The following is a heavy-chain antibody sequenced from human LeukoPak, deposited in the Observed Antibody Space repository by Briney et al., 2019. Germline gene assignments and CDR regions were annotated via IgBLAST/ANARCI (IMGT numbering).Heavy chain of an antibody. V-gene: IGHV3-49*04. CDR2: IRSKAYGGTT. CDR1: GFTFGDYA. J-gene: IGHJ4*02. CDR3: TRDRPQDYYASSGYYYPPLFDY. D-gene: IGHD3-22*01. Sequence: GGSLRLSCTASGFTFGDYAMSWVRQAPGKGLEWVGFIRSKAYGGTTEYAASVKGRFTISRDDSKSIAYLQMNSLKTEDTAVYYCTRDRPQDYYASSGYYYPPLFDYWGQGTLVTVSS.